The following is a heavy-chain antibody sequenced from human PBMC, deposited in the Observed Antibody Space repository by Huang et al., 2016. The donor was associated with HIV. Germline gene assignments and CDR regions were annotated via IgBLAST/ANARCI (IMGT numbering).Heavy chain of an antibody. Sequence: EVQLLESGGGLVQPGGSLRLSLAASGFTFSSYAMSWVSGLSGGGGSTYYADSVKGRFTISRDNSKNTLYLQMNSLRAEDTAVYFCAKSSAWYPPYYFDYWGQGTLVTVSS. J-gene: IGHJ4*02. CDR2: LSGGGGST. D-gene: IGHD6-19*01. CDR3: AKSSAWYPPYYFDY. CDR1: GFTFSSYA. V-gene: IGHV3-23*01.